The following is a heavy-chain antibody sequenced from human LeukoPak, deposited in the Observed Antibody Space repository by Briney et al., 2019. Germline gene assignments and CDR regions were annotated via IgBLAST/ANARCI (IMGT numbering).Heavy chain of an antibody. CDR1: GFTFTNSA. CDR3: AKDHSDYPSFFDY. Sequence: PGGSLRLSCAASGFTFTNSAMSWVPQAPGKGLDWVAAISDSGRSTYYADSVKGRFTISRDNSKNPLYLQMSSQRAEDTAVYYCAKDHSDYPSFFDYWGQGTLVTVSS. J-gene: IGHJ4*02. D-gene: IGHD5-12*01. CDR2: ISDSGRST. V-gene: IGHV3-23*01.